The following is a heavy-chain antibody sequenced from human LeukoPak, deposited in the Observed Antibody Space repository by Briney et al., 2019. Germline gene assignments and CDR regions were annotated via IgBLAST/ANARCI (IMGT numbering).Heavy chain of an antibody. CDR2: VTGGGGHT. D-gene: IGHD2-15*01. J-gene: IGHJ4*02. CDR3: VKGDLEYCTGVTCYQFDY. Sequence: GGSLRLSCVASGFTFSNYAMNWVRQAPETGLEWVSGVTGGGGHTYYADSVKGRFTISRDNSESMVSLQMNGLRAEDTAVYYCVKGDLEYCTGVTCYQFDYWGQGTLVTVSS. V-gene: IGHV3-23*01. CDR1: GFTFSNYA.